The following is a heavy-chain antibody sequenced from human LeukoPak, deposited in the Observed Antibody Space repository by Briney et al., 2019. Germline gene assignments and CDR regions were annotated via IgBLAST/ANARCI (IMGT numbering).Heavy chain of an antibody. D-gene: IGHD1-14*01. J-gene: IGHJ4*02. V-gene: IGHV3-30*18. CDR3: AKEPDDKEYYFDY. CDR2: ISYDGSNK. CDR1: GFTFSSYG. Sequence: GGSLRLSCAASGFTFSSYGMHWVRQAPGKGLEWVAVISYDGSNKCYADSVKGRFTISRDNSKNTLYLQMNSLRAEDTAVYYCAKEPDDKEYYFDYWGQGTLVTVSS.